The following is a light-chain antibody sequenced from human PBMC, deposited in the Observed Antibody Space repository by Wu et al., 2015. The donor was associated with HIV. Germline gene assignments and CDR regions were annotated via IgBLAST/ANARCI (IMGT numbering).Light chain of an antibody. Sequence: EVVMTQSPATLSVSPGETATLFCRASQSINSNLVWYQQKPGRAPRLLIYDASTRATGTPGRFSGRGSGTEFTLTINSMQSEDFAIYYCQQYNNWPRHTFGQGTQAGD. V-gene: IGKV3-15*01. CDR2: DAS. CDR1: QSINSN. J-gene: IGKJ2*01. CDR3: QQYNNWPRHT.